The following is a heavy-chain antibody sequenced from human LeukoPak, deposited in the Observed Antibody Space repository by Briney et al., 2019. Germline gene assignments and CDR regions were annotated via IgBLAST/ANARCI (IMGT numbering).Heavy chain of an antibody. J-gene: IGHJ3*02. CDR3: ARTGYRITMIAVVRDDAFDI. Sequence: SVKVSCKASGGTFSSYAISWVRQAPGQGLEWMGGIIPIFGTANYAQKFQGRVTITTDESTSTAYMELSSLRSEDTAVYYCARTGYRITMIAVVRDDAFDIWGQGTMVTVSS. V-gene: IGHV1-69*05. D-gene: IGHD3-22*01. CDR2: IIPIFGTA. CDR1: GGTFSSYA.